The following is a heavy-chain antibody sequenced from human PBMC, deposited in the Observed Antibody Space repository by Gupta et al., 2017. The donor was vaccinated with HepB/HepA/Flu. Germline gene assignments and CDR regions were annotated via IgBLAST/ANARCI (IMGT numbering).Heavy chain of an antibody. CDR2: INHSGST. CDR1: GGSFSGYY. J-gene: IGHJ6*03. Sequence: QVQLQQWGAGLLKPSETLSLTCAVYGGSFSGYYWSWIRQPPGKGLEWIGEINHSGSTNYNPSLKSRVTISVDTSKNQFSLKLSSVTAADTAVYYCASNQDYYDSSGYDNPYYYYYMDVWGKGTTVTVSS. D-gene: IGHD3-22*01. V-gene: IGHV4-34*01. CDR3: ASNQDYYDSSGYDNPYYYYYMDV.